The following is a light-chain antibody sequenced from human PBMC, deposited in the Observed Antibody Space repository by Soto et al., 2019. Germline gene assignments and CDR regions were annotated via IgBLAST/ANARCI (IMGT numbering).Light chain of an antibody. CDR1: SSDVGAYNY. CDR3: SSYTSSSTPYV. Sequence: QSALTHPASVSGSPGQSSTISCTGTSSDVGAYNYVSWYQRHPGKAPKLMIYDVSNRPSGVSNRFSGSKSGNTASLTISGLQAEDEADYYCSSYTSSSTPYVFGTGTKLTVL. V-gene: IGLV2-14*01. J-gene: IGLJ1*01. CDR2: DVS.